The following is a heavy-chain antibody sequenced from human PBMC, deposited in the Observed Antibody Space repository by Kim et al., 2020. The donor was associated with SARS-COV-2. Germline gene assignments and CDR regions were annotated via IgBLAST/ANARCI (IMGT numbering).Heavy chain of an antibody. CDR3: ASADWKYRPFES. V-gene: IGHV1-8*01. J-gene: IGHJ4*02. CDR2: INPSFGNP. CDR1: GDTFTNYA. Sequence: ASVKVSCKASGDTFTNYAINWMRQAPGQGLEWMGRINPSFGNPNYAQKFQGRLTLIRDKSSSTAFMVLSGLRSEDTALYYCASADWKYRPFESWGPG. D-gene: IGHD1-7*01.